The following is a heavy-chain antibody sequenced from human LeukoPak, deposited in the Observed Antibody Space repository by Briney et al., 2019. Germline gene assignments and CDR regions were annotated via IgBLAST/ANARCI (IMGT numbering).Heavy chain of an antibody. D-gene: IGHD3-10*01. CDR1: GFTFRNCA. Sequence: GGSLRLPCAASGFTFRNCAMSWVRQAPGKGLEWDSGISGTGYNTYYADSVKGRFTISRDNSKITLYLQMNSLGAEDTAVYYCAKHVSGSLFYFDYWGQRTLVTVSS. CDR2: ISGTGYNT. CDR3: AKHVSGSLFYFDY. J-gene: IGHJ4*02. V-gene: IGHV3-23*01.